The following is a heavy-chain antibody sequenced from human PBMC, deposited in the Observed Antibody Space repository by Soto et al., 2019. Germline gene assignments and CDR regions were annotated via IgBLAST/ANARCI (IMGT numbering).Heavy chain of an antibody. Sequence: QVQLVQSGAEVKKPGSSVKVSCKASGGTFSSYAISWVRQAPGQGLEWMGGIIPIFGTANYARKIQGRVTVTADESQSTAYMELGSLRSEDTAGYYCASPPQGAGYYYYGMDVWGRGTTVTVSS. CDR2: IIPIFGTA. J-gene: IGHJ6*02. V-gene: IGHV1-69*01. CDR1: GGTFSSYA. CDR3: ASPPQGAGYYYYGMDV.